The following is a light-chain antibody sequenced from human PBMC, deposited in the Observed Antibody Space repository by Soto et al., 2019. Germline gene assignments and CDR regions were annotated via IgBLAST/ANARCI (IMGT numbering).Light chain of an antibody. Sequence: TLSPCTLSWSQRERATLSFRASQSVSSYLALYQQTPGQAPRLLIYGASTRATGIPSRFSGSASGTDFTLTISSLQPEDFATYYCLHYYNYPLTFGGGTKVDIK. CDR2: GAS. CDR1: QSVSSY. V-gene: IGKV3-15*01. J-gene: IGKJ4*01. CDR3: LHYYNYPLT.